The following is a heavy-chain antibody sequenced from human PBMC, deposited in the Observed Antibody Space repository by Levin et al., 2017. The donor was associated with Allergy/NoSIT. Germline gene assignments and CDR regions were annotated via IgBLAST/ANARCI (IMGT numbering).Heavy chain of an antibody. CDR3: ARDLAAAGTGYYYYYMDV. CDR1: GGSIRSGSYY. CDR2: IYTSGST. J-gene: IGHJ6*03. V-gene: IGHV4-61*02. Sequence: PSQTLSLTCTVSGGSIRSGSYYWSWIRQPAGKGLEWIGRIYTSGSTNYNPSLKSRVTISVDTSKNQFSLKLSSVTAADTAVYYCARDLAAAGTGYYYYYMDVWGKGTTVTVSS. D-gene: IGHD6-13*01.